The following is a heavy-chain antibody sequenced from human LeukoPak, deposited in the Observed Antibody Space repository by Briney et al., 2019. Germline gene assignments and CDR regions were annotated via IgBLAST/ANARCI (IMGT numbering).Heavy chain of an antibody. CDR1: GFTFSSYA. J-gene: IGHJ6*02. CDR3: ARVGYTSYYYYGMDV. D-gene: IGHD6-13*01. Sequence: GGSLRLSCAASGFTFSSYAMSWVRQAPGKGLEYVSAISSNGGSTYYANSVKGRFTISRDNSKNTLYLQMGSLRAEDMAVYYCARVGYTSYYYYGMDVWGQGTTVTVSS. V-gene: IGHV3-64*01. CDR2: ISSNGGST.